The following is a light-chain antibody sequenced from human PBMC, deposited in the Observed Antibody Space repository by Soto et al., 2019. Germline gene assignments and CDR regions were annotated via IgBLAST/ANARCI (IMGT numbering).Light chain of an antibody. V-gene: IGLV2-14*01. CDR3: FSFTTTSTHV. CDR1: NTDVGGYNY. Sequence: QSALTQPASVSGSPGQSITVSCTGTNTDVGGYNYVSWYQHRPGKAPRLMIYEVRNRLSGVSNRFSGSKSGNTASLTISGLQVEDEAEYFCFSFTTTSTHVFGTGTKLTVL. J-gene: IGLJ1*01. CDR2: EVR.